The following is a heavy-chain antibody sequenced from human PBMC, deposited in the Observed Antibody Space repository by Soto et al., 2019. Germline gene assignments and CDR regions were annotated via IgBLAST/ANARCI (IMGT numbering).Heavy chain of an antibody. J-gene: IGHJ4*02. Sequence: SETLSLTCTVSVVSVSRDSNFCSWIRQPPGKGLEWIGYIYYSGPSRYNPSLESRVTISIDSSKNQVSLTLTSVTAADTAVYYCARGYRHYAHWGRGTLGTVSS. V-gene: IGHV4-61*01. CDR2: IYYSGPS. CDR3: ARGYRHYAH. D-gene: IGHD4-17*01. CDR1: VVSVSRDSNF.